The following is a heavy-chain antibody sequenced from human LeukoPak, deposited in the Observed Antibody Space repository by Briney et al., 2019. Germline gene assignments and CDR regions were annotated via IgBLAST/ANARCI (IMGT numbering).Heavy chain of an antibody. CDR3: ARKAEWLSDAFDI. D-gene: IGHD3-3*01. J-gene: IGHJ3*02. V-gene: IGHV1-8*03. CDR2: MNPNSGNT. Sequence: ASVKVSCKASGYTFTSYDINWVRQATGQGLEWMGWMNPNSGNTGYAQKFQGRVTITRNTSISTAYMELSRLRSDDTAVYYCARKAEWLSDAFDIWGQGTMVTVSS. CDR1: GYTFTSYD.